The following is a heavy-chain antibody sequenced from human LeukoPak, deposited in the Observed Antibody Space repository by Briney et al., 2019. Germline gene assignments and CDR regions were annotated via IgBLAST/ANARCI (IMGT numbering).Heavy chain of an antibody. D-gene: IGHD2-2*01. CDR2: ISSSSSTI. Sequence: GGSLRLSCAASGFTFSSYAMHWVRQAPGKGLEWVSYISSSSSTIYYADSVKGRLTISRDNAKNSLYLQMNSLRAEDTAVYYCAREKYCSSTSCYGMDVWGKGTTVTVSS. CDR3: AREKYCSSTSCYGMDV. J-gene: IGHJ6*04. CDR1: GFTFSSYA. V-gene: IGHV3-48*01.